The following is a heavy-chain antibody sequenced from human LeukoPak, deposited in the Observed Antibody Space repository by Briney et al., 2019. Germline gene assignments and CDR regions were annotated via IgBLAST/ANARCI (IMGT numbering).Heavy chain of an antibody. Sequence: SQTLSLTCAISGDSVSTNSVAWNWIRQSPSRGLEWLGRTSYRSKWYDDYAVSVKSRITITPDTSKNQFSLQLNSVTPEDTAVYYCAREAEITRFDYWGQGTLVTVSS. J-gene: IGHJ4*02. CDR3: AREAEITRFDY. D-gene: IGHD5-24*01. CDR2: TSYRSKWYD. CDR1: GDSVSTNSVA. V-gene: IGHV6-1*01.